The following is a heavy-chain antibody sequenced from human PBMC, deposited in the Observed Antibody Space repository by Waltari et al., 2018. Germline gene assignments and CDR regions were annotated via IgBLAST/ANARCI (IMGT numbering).Heavy chain of an antibody. D-gene: IGHD6-19*01. CDR1: GFPFGSYD. CDR2: IGTAGDT. CDR3: ARDLAGTSDY. Sequence: VQLVESGGGLLQPGGSLRLSCAASGFPFGSYDLHWVRQATGKGMEWGSAIGTAGDTYYPGSGKGRFNISRENAKNALYLQMNSLRAEDTAVYYCARDLAGTSDYWGQGTLVTVSS. J-gene: IGHJ4*02. V-gene: IGHV3-13*01.